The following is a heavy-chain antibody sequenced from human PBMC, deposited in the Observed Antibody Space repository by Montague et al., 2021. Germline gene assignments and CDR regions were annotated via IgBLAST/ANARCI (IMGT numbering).Heavy chain of an antibody. CDR3: ARGRDRYYYMDI. CDR1: RSLINSDYY. Sequence: SETLSLTCTVSRSLINSDYYWGWIRQPPGKGLEWMGSVSHGGRTYYNPSPKSRVTISVDPSNNHFSLKLSSVTAADTAMDYCARGRDRYYYMDIWGKGTTITVSS. V-gene: IGHV4-38-2*02. CDR2: VSHGGRT. J-gene: IGHJ6*03.